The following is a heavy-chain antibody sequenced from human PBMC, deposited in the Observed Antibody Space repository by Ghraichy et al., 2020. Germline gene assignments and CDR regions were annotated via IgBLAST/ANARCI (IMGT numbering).Heavy chain of an antibody. Sequence: GGSLRLSCAASGFTFSSYAMHWVRQAPGKGLEWVAVISYDGSNKYYADSVKGRFTISRDNSKNTLYLQMNSLRAEDTAVYYCARDEVDVDYDDSSGYYKVSGVGALDTGGPGTRVTGSS. J-gene: IGHJ3*02. CDR2: ISYDGSNK. CDR3: ARDEVDVDYDDSSGYYKVSGVGALDT. D-gene: IGHD3-22*01. CDR1: GFTFSSYA. V-gene: IGHV3-30*04.